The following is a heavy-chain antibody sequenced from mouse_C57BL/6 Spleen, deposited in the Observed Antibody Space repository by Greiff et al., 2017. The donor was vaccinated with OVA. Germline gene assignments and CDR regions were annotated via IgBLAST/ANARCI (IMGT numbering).Heavy chain of an antibody. CDR2: INPDSSTI. CDR3: ASPIPLAY. CDR1: GIDFSRYW. Sequence: CKASGIDFSRYWMSWVRRAPGKGLEWIGEINPDSSTINYAPSLKDKFIISRDNAKNTLYLQMSKVRSEDTALYYCASPIPLAYWGQGTLVTVSA. V-gene: IGHV4-1*01. J-gene: IGHJ3*01.